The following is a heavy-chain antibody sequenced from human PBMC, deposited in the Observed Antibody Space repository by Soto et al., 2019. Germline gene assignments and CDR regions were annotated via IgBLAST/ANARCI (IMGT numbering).Heavy chain of an antibody. CDR3: ASNYAYAEGYYWYGIDV. D-gene: IGHD3-16*01. Sequence: EVQLVESGGGLALPGGSLRLSCAASGFTFSRYWMHWVRQAPGKGLVWVSRISSYGSDTHYADSVKGRFTISRDNAKNTVYLQMNSLRAEDTAVYYCASNYAYAEGYYWYGIDVWGQGTTVTVSS. J-gene: IGHJ6*02. CDR1: GFTFSRYW. V-gene: IGHV3-74*01. CDR2: ISSYGSDT.